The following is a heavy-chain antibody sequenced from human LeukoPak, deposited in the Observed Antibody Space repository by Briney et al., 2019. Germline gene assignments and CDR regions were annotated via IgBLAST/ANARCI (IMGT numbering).Heavy chain of an antibody. CDR3: ARQIYSGGWYFFDY. Sequence: SQTLSLTCTVSRGSISSSSYYWGWIRQPPGKGLEWIGSIYYSGSTNYNPSLKSRVNISVDTSKNQFSLKLSSVTATDTAVYYCARQIYSGGWYFFDYWGQGTLVTVSS. CDR2: IYYSGST. V-gene: IGHV4-39*01. CDR1: RGSISSSSYY. J-gene: IGHJ4*02. D-gene: IGHD6-19*01.